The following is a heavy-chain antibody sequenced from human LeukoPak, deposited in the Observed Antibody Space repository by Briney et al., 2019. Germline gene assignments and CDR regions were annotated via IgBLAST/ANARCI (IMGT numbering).Heavy chain of an antibody. CDR3: ARGHYLSGSYNWFDP. V-gene: IGHV4-59*01. CDR1: GASISNYY. CDR2: IYYSGST. D-gene: IGHD3-10*01. J-gene: IGHJ5*02. Sequence: SETLSLTCTVSGASISNYYWSWIRQPPGKGLEWIGYIYYSGSTNYNPSLKSRVTISLDTSKTQFSLKLSSVTAADMAVYYCARGHYLSGSYNWFDPWGQGTLVTVSS.